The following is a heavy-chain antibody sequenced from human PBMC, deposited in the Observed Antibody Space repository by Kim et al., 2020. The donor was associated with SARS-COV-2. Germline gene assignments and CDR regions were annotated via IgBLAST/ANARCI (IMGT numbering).Heavy chain of an antibody. D-gene: IGHD6-19*01. Sequence: YTTTLDGRITISVDTSKNQFALKLSSVTASDTAVYCCARQWLAQGAFDIWGQGTMVTVSS. V-gene: IGHV4-34*01. CDR3: ARQWLAQGAFDI. J-gene: IGHJ3*02.